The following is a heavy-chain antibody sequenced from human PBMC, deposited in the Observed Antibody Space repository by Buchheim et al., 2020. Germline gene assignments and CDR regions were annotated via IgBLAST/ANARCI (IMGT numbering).Heavy chain of an antibody. Sequence: EVQLLESGGGLAQPGGSLRLSCAASGFSFESYVMNWVRQAPGKGLEWVSGISTSGTTTYNVDFAKGRFTISRDNSKNTLYLQMNSLRAEDTAVYYCAKDGYYGSGSYSLGFDYWGQGTL. CDR1: GFSFESYV. CDR3: AKDGYYGSGSYSLGFDY. D-gene: IGHD3-10*01. J-gene: IGHJ4*02. CDR2: ISTSGTTT. V-gene: IGHV3-23*01.